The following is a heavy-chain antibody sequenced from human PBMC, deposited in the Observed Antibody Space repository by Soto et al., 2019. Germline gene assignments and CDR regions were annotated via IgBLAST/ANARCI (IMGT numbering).Heavy chain of an antibody. J-gene: IGHJ5*02. CDR1: GFTFSGSA. Sequence: PGGSLRLSCAASGFTFSGSAMHWVCQASGRGLEWVGRIRSKTNSYATAYAASLKGRFTISRDDSKDTAYLQMNSLKTEDTAVYYCTRDPRNYYDSIGSANWFDPWGQGTLVTVSS. V-gene: IGHV3-73*01. D-gene: IGHD3-22*01. CDR2: IRSKTNSYAT. CDR3: TRDPRNYYDSIGSANWFDP.